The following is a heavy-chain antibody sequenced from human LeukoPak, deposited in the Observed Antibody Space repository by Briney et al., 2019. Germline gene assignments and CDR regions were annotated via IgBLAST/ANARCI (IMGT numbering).Heavy chain of an antibody. Sequence: GGSLRLSCAAFGFSLSNHAMHWVRQAPGKGLEWVAVISFDGSDKNYADSVQGRFTISRDNPKNTLYLQMNSLRPEDTAVFYCARDGGGYSYGYANFDHWGQGSLVIVSS. CDR2: ISFDGSDK. J-gene: IGHJ4*02. CDR1: GFSLSNHA. CDR3: ARDGGGYSYGYANFDH. V-gene: IGHV3-30*04. D-gene: IGHD5-18*01.